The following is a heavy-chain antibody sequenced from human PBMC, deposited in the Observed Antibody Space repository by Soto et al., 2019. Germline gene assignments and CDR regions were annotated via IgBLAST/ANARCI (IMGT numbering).Heavy chain of an antibody. CDR2: INAGNGNT. V-gene: IGHV1-3*01. J-gene: IGHJ6*02. D-gene: IGHD2-2*01. CDR1: GYTFTSYA. Sequence: QVQLVQSGAEVKKPGASVKVSCKASGYTFTSYAMHWVRQAPGQRLEWMGWINAGNGNTKYSQKFQGRVTITRDTSASTAYMELSSLRSEDTAVYYCARADIVVVPAAMHYYYGMDVWGQGTAVTVSS. CDR3: ARADIVVVPAAMHYYYGMDV.